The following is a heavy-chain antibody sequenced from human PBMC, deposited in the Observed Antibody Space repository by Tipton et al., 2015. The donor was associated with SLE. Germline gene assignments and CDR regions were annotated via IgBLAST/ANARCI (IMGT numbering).Heavy chain of an antibody. J-gene: IGHJ4*02. V-gene: IGHV4-39*07. CDR2: IYYSGST. CDR1: GGSISSSSYY. Sequence: TLSLTCTVSGGSISSSSYYWGWIRQPPGKGLEWIGRIYYSGSTYYNPSLKSRVTISVDTSKNQFSLKLSSVTAADTAVYYCARHKGSGWYRGVFDYWGQGTLVTVSS. D-gene: IGHD6-19*01. CDR3: ARHKGSGWYRGVFDY.